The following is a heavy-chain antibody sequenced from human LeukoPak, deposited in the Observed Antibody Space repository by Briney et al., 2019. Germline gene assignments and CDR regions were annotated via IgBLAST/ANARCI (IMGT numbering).Heavy chain of an antibody. CDR1: GGSISSYY. D-gene: IGHD3-10*01. Sequence: PSETLSLTCTVSGGSISSYYWSWIRQPPGKGLEWIGYISYSGSTNYNPSLKSRVTISIDTSKNQFSLKLSSVTAADTAVYYCARAITSDDAFDIWGQGTMVTVSS. CDR3: ARAITSDDAFDI. J-gene: IGHJ3*02. V-gene: IGHV4-59*12. CDR2: ISYSGST.